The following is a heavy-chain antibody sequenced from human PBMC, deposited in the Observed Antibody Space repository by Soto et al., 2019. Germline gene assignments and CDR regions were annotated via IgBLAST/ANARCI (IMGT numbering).Heavy chain of an antibody. CDR2: IIPIFGTA. V-gene: IGHV1-69*01. CDR3: ARGGCYSKYFFDY. J-gene: IGHJ4*02. CDR1: GGPFSSYA. Sequence: QVQLVQSGAEVKKPGSSVKVSCKASGGPFSSYAISWVRQAPGQGLEWMGGIIPIFGTANYAQKFQGRVTITAEQSTRTGYMELSSIRAQDAAVYYCARGGCYSKYFFDYWCQGTLVSVSS. D-gene: IGHD4-4*01.